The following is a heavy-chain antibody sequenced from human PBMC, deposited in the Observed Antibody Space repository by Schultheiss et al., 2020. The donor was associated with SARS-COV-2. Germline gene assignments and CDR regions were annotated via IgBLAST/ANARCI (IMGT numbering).Heavy chain of an antibody. CDR3: ARAPMLGYCTGGSCYRVDY. V-gene: IGHV1-18*01. D-gene: IGHD2-15*01. J-gene: IGHJ4*02. Sequence: ASVKVSCKASGGTFSSYAISWVRQAPGQGLEWMGWISAYNGNTNYAQKLQGRVTMTTDTSTSTAYMELRSLRSDDTAVYYCARAPMLGYCTGGSCYRVDYWGQGTLVTVSS. CDR2: ISAYNGNT. CDR1: GGTFSSYA.